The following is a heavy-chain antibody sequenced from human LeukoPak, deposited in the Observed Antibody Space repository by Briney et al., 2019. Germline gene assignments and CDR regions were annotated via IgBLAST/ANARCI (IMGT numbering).Heavy chain of an antibody. Sequence: GGSLRLSGAASGFDFSSNWMHWVRHAPGQGLVWVSRIKGDGISTNYADSVKGRFTISRDIAKNTLYLQMNSLRAEDTGVYYCAKDHYWSIDYWGRGTLVTVSS. V-gene: IGHV3-74*01. CDR2: IKGDGIST. CDR3: AKDHYWSIDY. D-gene: IGHD3-3*01. CDR1: GFDFSSNW. J-gene: IGHJ4*02.